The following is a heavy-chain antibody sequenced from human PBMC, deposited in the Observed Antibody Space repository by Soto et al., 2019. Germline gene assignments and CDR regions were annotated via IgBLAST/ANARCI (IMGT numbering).Heavy chain of an antibody. J-gene: IGHJ6*02. V-gene: IGHV1-69*01. Sequence: QVQLVQSGAEVKEPGSSVRVSCKASGGTFDNFIMNWVRQTPGRGLEWMGGIVPMLGTPTYAEKFKGRVTISATGSTSTMYMEVTSLRSEDTAIYYCARNGTYSSSRRQYSGMDVWGQGTTVTVSS. CDR2: IVPMLGTP. CDR1: GGTFDNFI. D-gene: IGHD1-26*01. CDR3: ARNGTYSSSRRQYSGMDV.